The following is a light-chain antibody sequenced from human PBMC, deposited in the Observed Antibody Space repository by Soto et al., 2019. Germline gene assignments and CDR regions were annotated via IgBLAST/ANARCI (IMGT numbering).Light chain of an antibody. V-gene: IGKV3-20*01. CDR2: DAS. J-gene: IGKJ1*01. CDR3: QQNAYSPRT. Sequence: EIVLTQSSGTLSLSPGERATLSCRASQSVTNNYLAWYQQKPGQAPRLIIYDASSRASGIPDRFSGSGSGTDFTLTITRLQPEDFAMYYCQQNAYSPRTFGQGTKVDIK. CDR1: QSVTNNY.